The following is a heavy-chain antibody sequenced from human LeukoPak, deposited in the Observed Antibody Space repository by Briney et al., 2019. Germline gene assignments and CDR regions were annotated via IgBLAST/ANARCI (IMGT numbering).Heavy chain of an antibody. Sequence: SETLSLTCTVSGGSISSYYWSWIRPPPGKGLEWIGYIYYSGSTNYNPSLKSRVTIPVDPSKNQFSLKLSSVTAADTGVYYCARGGGSGWYFLDYWGQGTLVTVSS. CDR3: ARGGGSGWYFLDY. CDR2: IYYSGST. D-gene: IGHD6-19*01. V-gene: IGHV4-59*01. CDR1: GGSISSYY. J-gene: IGHJ4*02.